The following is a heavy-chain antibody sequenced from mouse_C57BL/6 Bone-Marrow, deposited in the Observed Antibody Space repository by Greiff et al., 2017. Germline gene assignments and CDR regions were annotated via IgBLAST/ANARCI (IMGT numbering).Heavy chain of an antibody. CDR1: GYTFTSYG. Sequence: QVQLQQSGAELARPGASVKLSCKASGYTFTSYGISWVKQRTGQGLEWIGEIYPRSGNTYYNEKFKGKATLTADKSSSTAYMELRSLTSEDSAVYFCARGGGFCAYWGQGTLVTVSA. D-gene: IGHD1-1*02. J-gene: IGHJ3*01. CDR2: IYPRSGNT. V-gene: IGHV1-81*01. CDR3: ARGGGFCAY.